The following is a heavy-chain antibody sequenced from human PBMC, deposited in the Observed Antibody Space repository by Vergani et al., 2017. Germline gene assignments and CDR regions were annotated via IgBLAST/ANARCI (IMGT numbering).Heavy chain of an antibody. CDR1: GFTFNHYA. V-gene: IGHV3-23*01. J-gene: IGHJ6*02. Sequence: EVQLLESGGDLVQPGGSLRLSCAASGFTFNHYAMNWVRQAPGKGLEWVSGISGSGGSTYYAGSVKGRFTISRDSSKNTLYLQMNSLSAGDTAVYYFAKAKPRNSGYDYLYYYHAMDVWGQGTTVTVSS. CDR3: AKAKPRNSGYDYLYYYHAMDV. D-gene: IGHD5-12*01. CDR2: ISGSGGST.